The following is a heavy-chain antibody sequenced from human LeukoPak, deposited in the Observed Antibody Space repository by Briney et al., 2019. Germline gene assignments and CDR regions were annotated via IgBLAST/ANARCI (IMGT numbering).Heavy chain of an antibody. CDR1: GFTFSSYS. Sequence: GGSLRLSCAASGFTFSSYSMNWVRRAPGKGLEWVSSISSSSSYIYYADSVKGRFTISRDNAKNSLYLQMNSLRAEDTAVYYCASLLFGNPIDYWGQGTLVTVSS. CDR2: ISSSSSYI. V-gene: IGHV3-21*01. D-gene: IGHD2-15*01. CDR3: ASLLFGNPIDY. J-gene: IGHJ4*02.